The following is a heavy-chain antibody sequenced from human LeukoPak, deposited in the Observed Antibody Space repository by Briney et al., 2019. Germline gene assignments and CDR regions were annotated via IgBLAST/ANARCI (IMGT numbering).Heavy chain of an antibody. D-gene: IGHD3-10*01. J-gene: IGHJ4*02. CDR3: ARFGSRIQTGASFGFDS. CDR1: GDSIYNSDYY. CDR2: IFYGGST. V-gene: IGHV4-39*07. Sequence: SETLSLTCTVSGDSIYNSDYYWGWIRQPPGKGLEWIGSIFYGGSTYYNPSLESRVTVSIATSKSQFSLSLRSVTAADTAVYYCARFGSRIQTGASFGFDSWGQGILVLVSS.